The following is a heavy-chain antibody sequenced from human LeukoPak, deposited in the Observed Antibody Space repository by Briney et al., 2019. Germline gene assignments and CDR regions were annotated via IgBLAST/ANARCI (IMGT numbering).Heavy chain of an antibody. CDR3: ARDPWHYSHYMDV. Sequence: PGGSLRLSCAASGFILSNYEMNWVRQAPGKGVEWVSYINSGGTPIYYADSVKGRFTISRDNAKNSLYLQMDSLRAEDTAVYFCARDPWHYSHYMDVWGKGTTVTVSS. CDR2: INSGGTPI. V-gene: IGHV3-48*03. J-gene: IGHJ6*03. CDR1: GFILSNYE. D-gene: IGHD3-10*01.